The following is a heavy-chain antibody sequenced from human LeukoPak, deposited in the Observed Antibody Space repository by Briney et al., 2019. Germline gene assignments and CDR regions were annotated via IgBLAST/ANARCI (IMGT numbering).Heavy chain of an antibody. Sequence: PGRSLRLSCAASGFTFRSYAMHWVRQAPGKGLERVAVISYDGSNKYFGDSVKGRFTISRDNAKNTVHLLMNSLRVEDTAVYYCARPGPYSSGWYQDFDYWGQGTLVTVSS. D-gene: IGHD6-19*01. CDR2: ISYDGSNK. J-gene: IGHJ4*02. CDR3: ARPGPYSSGWYQDFDY. CDR1: GFTFRSYA. V-gene: IGHV3-30*03.